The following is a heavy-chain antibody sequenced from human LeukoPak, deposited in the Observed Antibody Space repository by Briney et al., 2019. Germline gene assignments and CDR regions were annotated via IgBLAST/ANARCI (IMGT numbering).Heavy chain of an antibody. D-gene: IGHD2-2*01. CDR1: GFTFSSYA. CDR2: ISGGGGST. CDR3: AKDPAPYQLPYNWFDP. Sequence: GGSLRLSCAASGFTFSSYAMSWVRQAPGKGLEWVSAISGGGGSTYYADSVKGRFTISRDNSKNTLYLQMNSLRAEDTAVYYCAKDPAPYQLPYNWFDPWGQGTLVTVSS. J-gene: IGHJ5*02. V-gene: IGHV3-23*01.